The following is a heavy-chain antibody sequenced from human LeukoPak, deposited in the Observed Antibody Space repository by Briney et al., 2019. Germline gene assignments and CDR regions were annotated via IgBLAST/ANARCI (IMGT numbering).Heavy chain of an antibody. CDR3: AKGPHRLIQVTTYCGGDCYLFDY. Sequence: GGSLRLSCAASGFTFSSYAMSWVRQAPGKGLEWVSAISGSGGSTYYADSVKGRFTISRDNSKNSLYLQMNSLRAEDTALYYCAKGPHRLIQVTTYCGGDCYLFDYWGQGTLVTVSS. V-gene: IGHV3-23*01. CDR2: ISGSGGST. D-gene: IGHD2-21*02. CDR1: GFTFSSYA. J-gene: IGHJ4*02.